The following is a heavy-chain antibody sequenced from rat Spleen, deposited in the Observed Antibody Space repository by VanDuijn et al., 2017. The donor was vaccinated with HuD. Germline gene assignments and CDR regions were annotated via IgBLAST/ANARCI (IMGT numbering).Heavy chain of an antibody. CDR2: ISYSGSS. CDR3: ARRHYGYTDYFDY. CDR1: GYSITNHY. Sequence: EVQLQESGPGLVKPSQSISLTCSVTGYSITNHYWGWIRKFPGNEMEWIGHISYSGSSNYRPSLKSRISFSRDTSRNQFFLQLNSVTTEDTATYYCARRHYGYTDYFDYWGQGVMVTVSS. J-gene: IGHJ2*01. D-gene: IGHD1-9*01. V-gene: IGHV3-1*01.